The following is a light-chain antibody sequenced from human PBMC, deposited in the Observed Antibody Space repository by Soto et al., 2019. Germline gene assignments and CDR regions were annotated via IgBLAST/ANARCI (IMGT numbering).Light chain of an antibody. J-gene: IGKJ2*01. CDR1: QSISSY. V-gene: IGKV1-39*01. CDR3: QQCDSTYT. Sequence: DIQMTQSPSSLYASVGDRDTITCRASQSISSYLNWYQQKPGKAPKLLIYAASSLQSGVPARFSGSGSGTDFTLTISSLQPEDCATYYCQQCDSTYTVGQGTKLEIK. CDR2: AAS.